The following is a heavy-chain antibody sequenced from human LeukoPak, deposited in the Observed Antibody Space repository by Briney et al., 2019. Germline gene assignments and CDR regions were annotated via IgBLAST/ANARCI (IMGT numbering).Heavy chain of an antibody. CDR1: GGSFSGYF. CDR2: ISQSGNT. V-gene: IGHV4-34*01. Sequence: SETLSLTCAVYGGSFSGYFWTWIRQPPGKGLEWIGEISQSGNTNYNPSLKSRVTISLDTSKNQFSLKLSSVTAADTAIYYCALSTTTVTTRTIDYWGQETLVTVSS. D-gene: IGHD4-17*01. J-gene: IGHJ4*02. CDR3: ALSTTTVTTRTIDY.